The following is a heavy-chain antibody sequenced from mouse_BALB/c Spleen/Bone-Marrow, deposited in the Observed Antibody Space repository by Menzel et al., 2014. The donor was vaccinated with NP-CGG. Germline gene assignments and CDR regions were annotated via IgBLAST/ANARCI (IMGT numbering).Heavy chain of an antibody. CDR3: ARGLLQYYYAMDY. CDR1: GFNIKDTY. Sequence: LVKPGASVKLSCTASGFNIKDTYMHWVKQRPEQGLEWIGRIDPANGNTKYDPKFQGKATITADTSSNTAYLQLSSLTSEDTAVYYCARGLLQYYYAMDYWGQGTSVTVSS. J-gene: IGHJ4*01. V-gene: IGHV14-3*02. CDR2: IDPANGNT. D-gene: IGHD2-3*01.